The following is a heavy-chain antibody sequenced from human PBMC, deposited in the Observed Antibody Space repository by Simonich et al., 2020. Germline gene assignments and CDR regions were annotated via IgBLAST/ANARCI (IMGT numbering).Heavy chain of an antibody. D-gene: IGHD7-27*01. CDR3: ARDSLTGDKELDY. J-gene: IGHJ4*02. CDR2: IYHSGST. CDR1: GYSISSGYY. Sequence: QVQLQESGPGLVKPSETLSLTCAVSGYSISSGYYWGWIRQPPGKGLEWIGSIYHSGSTYYNPSLKSRVTISVDTSKNQFSLKLSSVTAADTAVYYCARDSLTGDKELDYWGQGTLVTVSS. V-gene: IGHV4-38-2*02.